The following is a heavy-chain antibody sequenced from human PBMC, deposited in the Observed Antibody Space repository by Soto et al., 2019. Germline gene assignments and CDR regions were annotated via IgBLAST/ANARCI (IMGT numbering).Heavy chain of an antibody. CDR3: ASSAYYDILTGLSPHPKYGMDV. J-gene: IGHJ6*02. D-gene: IGHD3-9*01. V-gene: IGHV1-3*01. CDR1: GYTFTSYA. CDR2: INAGNGNT. Sequence: GASVKVSCKASGYTFTSYAMHWVRQAPGQRLEWMGWINAGNGNTKYSQKFQGRVTITRDTSASTAYMELSSLRSEDTAVYYCASSAYYDILTGLSPHPKYGMDVWGQGTTVTVSS.